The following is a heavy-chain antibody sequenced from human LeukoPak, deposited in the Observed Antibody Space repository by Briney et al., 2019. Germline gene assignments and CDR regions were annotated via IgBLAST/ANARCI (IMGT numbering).Heavy chain of an antibody. V-gene: IGHV3-30*18. CDR1: GFTFSSYG. D-gene: IGHD3-22*01. CDR3: AKDRPDTYYYDSSGYYVDY. Sequence: GGSLRLSCAASGFTFSSYGMHWVRQAPGKGLEWVAVISYDGSNKYYADSVKGRFTISRDNSKNTLYLRMNSLRAEDTAVYYCAKDRPDTYYYDSSGYYVDYWGQGTLVTVSS. CDR2: ISYDGSNK. J-gene: IGHJ4*02.